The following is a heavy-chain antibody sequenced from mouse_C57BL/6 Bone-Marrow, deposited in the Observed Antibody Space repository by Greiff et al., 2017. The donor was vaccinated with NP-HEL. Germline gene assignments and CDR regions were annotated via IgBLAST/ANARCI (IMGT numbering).Heavy chain of an antibody. CDR3: ARLGREGFAY. CDR2: ISSGGSYT. V-gene: IGHV5-6*01. J-gene: IGHJ3*01. Sequence: EVHLVESGGDLVKPGGSLKLSCAASGFTFSSYGMSWVRQTPDKRLEWVATISSGGSYTYYPDSVKGRFTISRYNAKNTLYLQMSSLKSEDTAMYYCARLGREGFAYWGQGTLVTVSA. CDR1: GFTFSSYG. D-gene: IGHD4-1*01.